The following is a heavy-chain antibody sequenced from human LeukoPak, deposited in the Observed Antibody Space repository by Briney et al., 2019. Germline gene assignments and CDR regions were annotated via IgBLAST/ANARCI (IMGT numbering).Heavy chain of an antibody. CDR1: GFTFSSYW. V-gene: IGHV3-7*03. Sequence: GESLRLSCAASGFTFSSYWMNWARQAPGKGLEWVASINHNGNVNYYVDSVKGRFTISRDNAKNSLYLQMSNLRAEDTAVYYCARGGGLDVWGQGATVTVSS. CDR2: INHNGNVN. D-gene: IGHD3-16*01. CDR3: ARGGGLDV. J-gene: IGHJ6*02.